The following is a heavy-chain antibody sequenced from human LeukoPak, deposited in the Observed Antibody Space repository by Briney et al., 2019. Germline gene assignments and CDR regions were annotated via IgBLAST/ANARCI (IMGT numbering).Heavy chain of an antibody. CDR2: INHSGST. CDR3: ARRGVVVAGIERMDAFDI. J-gene: IGHJ3*02. CDR1: GGSFSDYY. V-gene: IGHV4-34*01. D-gene: IGHD6-19*01. Sequence: PSETLSLTCGVYGGSFSDYYWSWIRQPPGKGLEWIGEINHSGSTNYNPSLKSRVTISLDTSKNQFSLKLSSVTAADTAVYYCARRGVVVAGIERMDAFDIWGQGTMVTVSS.